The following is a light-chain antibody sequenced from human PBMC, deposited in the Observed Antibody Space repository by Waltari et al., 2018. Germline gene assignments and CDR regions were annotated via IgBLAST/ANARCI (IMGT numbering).Light chain of an antibody. CDR3: QQYYSTPQT. CDR1: QGISNS. V-gene: IGKV1-NL1*01. J-gene: IGKJ1*01. CDR2: AAS. Sequence: DIQMTQSPSSLSASVGDRVTITCRASQGISNSLAWYEQKPGKAPKLLLFAASRLESGVPSRFSGSGSGTDYTLTISSLQPEDFATYYCQQYYSTPQTFGQGTKVEIK.